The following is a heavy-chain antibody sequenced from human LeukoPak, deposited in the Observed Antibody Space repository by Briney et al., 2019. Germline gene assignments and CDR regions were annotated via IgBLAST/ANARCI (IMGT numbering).Heavy chain of an antibody. D-gene: IGHD6-19*01. CDR3: ARCKGAVAGHYYYYMDV. Sequence: ASVKVSCKASGYTFTSYGISWVRQAPGQGLEWMGWISAYNGNTNYAQKLQGRVTMTTDTSTSTAYMELRSLRSDDTAVYYCARCKGAVAGHYYYYMDVWGKGTTVTISS. V-gene: IGHV1-18*01. J-gene: IGHJ6*03. CDR2: ISAYNGNT. CDR1: GYTFTSYG.